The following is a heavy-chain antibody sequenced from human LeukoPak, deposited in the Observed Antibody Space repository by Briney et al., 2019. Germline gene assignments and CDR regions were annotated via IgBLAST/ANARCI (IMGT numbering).Heavy chain of an antibody. J-gene: IGHJ3*02. V-gene: IGHV4-59*08. CDR2: IYYTGST. D-gene: IGHD1-26*01. Sequence: SETLSLTCIVSGGSISSYYWSWIRQPPGKGLEWIGYIYYTGSTNYNPSLKSRVSISVDTSKNQLSLKLRSVTAADTAVYYCARQDSGTYLNPLDIWGQGTVVTVSS. CDR3: ARQDSGTYLNPLDI. CDR1: GGSISSYY.